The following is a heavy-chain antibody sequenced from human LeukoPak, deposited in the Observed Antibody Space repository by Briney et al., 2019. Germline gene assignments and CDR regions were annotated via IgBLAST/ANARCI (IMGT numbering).Heavy chain of an antibody. D-gene: IGHD3-3*01. CDR3: VGANYDFDNWFDP. CDR2: IYCSGST. V-gene: IGHV4-39*01. J-gene: IGHJ5*02. Sequence: SETLSLTCTVSGGSISSSSYYWGWIRQPPGKGLEWIGSIYCSGSTYYNPSLKSRVTISVDTSKNQFSLKLSSVTAADTAVYYCVGANYDFDNWFDPWGQGTLVTVSS. CDR1: GGSISSSSYY.